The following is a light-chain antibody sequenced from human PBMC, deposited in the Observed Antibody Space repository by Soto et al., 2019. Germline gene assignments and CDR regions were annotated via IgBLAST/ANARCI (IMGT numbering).Light chain of an antibody. V-gene: IGLV2-14*01. CDR2: EVS. J-gene: IGLJ1*01. CDR3: SSYTSSSTAYV. Sequence: QSVLTQPASVSGSPGQSITISCTGTSRDVGGYNYVSWYQQHPGKAPKLMIYEVSNWPSGVSNRFSGSKSGNTASLTISGLQAEDEADYYCSSYTSSSTAYVFGTGTKLTVL. CDR1: SRDVGGYNY.